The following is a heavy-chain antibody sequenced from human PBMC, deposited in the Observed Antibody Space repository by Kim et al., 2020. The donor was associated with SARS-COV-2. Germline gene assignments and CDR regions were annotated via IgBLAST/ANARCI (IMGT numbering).Heavy chain of an antibody. Sequence: GGSLRLSCAASGFTFSSYAMSWVRQAPGKGLEWVSAISGSGGSTYYADSVKGRFTISRDNSKNTLYLQMNSLRAEDTAVYYCAKDRCRGSYCYYYYGMDVGGKGTTVTVSS. CDR3: AKDRCRGSYCYYYYGMDV. J-gene: IGHJ6*04. V-gene: IGHV3-23*01. CDR1: GFTFSSYA. CDR2: ISGSGGST. D-gene: IGHD1-26*01.